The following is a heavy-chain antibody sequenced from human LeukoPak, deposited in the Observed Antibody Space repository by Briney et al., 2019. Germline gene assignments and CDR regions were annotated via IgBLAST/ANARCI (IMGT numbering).Heavy chain of an antibody. CDR1: GFTFSSYA. Sequence: GGSLRLSCAASGFTFSSYAMSWVRQAPGKGLEWVSAISGSGGSTYYADSVKGWFTISRDNSKNTLYLQMNSLRAEDTAVYYCAKGGGKTTVTIGPRYYYYGMDVWGQGTTVTVSS. CDR2: ISGSGGST. CDR3: AKGGGKTTVTIGPRYYYYGMDV. V-gene: IGHV3-23*01. D-gene: IGHD4-17*01. J-gene: IGHJ6*02.